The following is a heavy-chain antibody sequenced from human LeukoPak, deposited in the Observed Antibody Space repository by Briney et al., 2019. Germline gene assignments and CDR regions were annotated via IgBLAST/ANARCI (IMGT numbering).Heavy chain of an antibody. CDR3: ARDGPIQLWLRWFVY. CDR1: GFTFSSYA. CDR2: ISYDGSNK. Sequence: GGSLRLSCAASGFTFSSYAMHWVRQAPGKGPEWVAVISYDGSNKYYADSVKGRFTISRDNSKNTLYLQMNSLRAEDTAVYYCARDGPIQLWLRWFVYWGQGTLVTVSS. V-gene: IGHV3-30-3*01. D-gene: IGHD5-18*01. J-gene: IGHJ4*02.